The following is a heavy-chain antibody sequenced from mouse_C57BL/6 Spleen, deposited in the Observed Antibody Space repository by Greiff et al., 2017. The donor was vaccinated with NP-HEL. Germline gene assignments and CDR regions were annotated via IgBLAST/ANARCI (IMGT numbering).Heavy chain of an antibody. J-gene: IGHJ2*01. CDR3: TSQDGSSYPDY. V-gene: IGHV1-5*01. CDR2: IYPGNSDT. Sequence: VQLQQSGTVLARPGASVKMSCKTSGYTFTSYWMHWVKQRPGQGLEWIGSIYPGNSDTSYNQKFKGKAKLTAVTSASTAYMELSSLTNEDSAVYYCTSQDGSSYPDYWGQGTTLTVSS. CDR1: GYTFTSYW. D-gene: IGHD1-1*01.